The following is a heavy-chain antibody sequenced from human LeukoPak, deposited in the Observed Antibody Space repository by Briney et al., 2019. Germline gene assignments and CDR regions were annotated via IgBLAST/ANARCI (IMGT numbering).Heavy chain of an antibody. CDR1: GFTFSSYA. D-gene: IGHD3-3*01. CDR3: AKGLLTIFGVGISYFDY. J-gene: IGHJ4*02. Sequence: GGSLRLSCAASGFTFSSYAMSWVRQAPGKGLEWVSAISGSGGSTYYADSVKGRFTISRDNSKNTLYLQMNSLRAEDTAVYYWAKGLLTIFGVGISYFDYWGQGTLVTVSS. CDR2: ISGSGGST. V-gene: IGHV3-23*01.